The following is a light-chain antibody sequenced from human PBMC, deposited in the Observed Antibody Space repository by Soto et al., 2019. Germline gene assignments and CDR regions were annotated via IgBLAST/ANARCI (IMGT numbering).Light chain of an antibody. CDR2: EVS. CDR3: NSYGGTSTRDV. J-gene: IGLJ1*01. V-gene: IGLV2-14*01. Sequence: QSALTQPASVSGSPGQSITISCTGTSSDVGGYNYVSWYQQHPGKAPKLMIYEVSNRPSGVSNRFSGSKSGNTASLTSSGLRAEDEADYFCNSYGGTSTRDVFGTGTKLTVL. CDR1: SSDVGGYNY.